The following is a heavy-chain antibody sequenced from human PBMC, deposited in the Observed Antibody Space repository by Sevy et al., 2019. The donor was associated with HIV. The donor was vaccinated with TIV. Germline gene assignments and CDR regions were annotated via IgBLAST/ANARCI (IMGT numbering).Heavy chain of an antibody. CDR3: AKGMLITQYYFDY. D-gene: IGHD3-16*01. Sequence: GGSPRLSCAASGFTFSNYDMHWVRQAPGRGLEWVAVIWFDGSNKLYADSVKGRFTISRDNSKNTVELQLNSLRAEDTAVYYCAKGMLITQYYFDYWGQGTLVTVSS. J-gene: IGHJ4*02. CDR2: IWFDGSNK. CDR1: GFTFSNYD. V-gene: IGHV3-33*06.